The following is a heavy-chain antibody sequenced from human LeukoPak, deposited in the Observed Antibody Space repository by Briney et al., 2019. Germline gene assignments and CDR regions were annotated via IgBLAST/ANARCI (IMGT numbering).Heavy chain of an antibody. V-gene: IGHV3-48*04. Sequence: GRSLRLSCAASGFTFSTYGMHWVRQAPGKGLEWVSYISSSGSTIYYADSVKGRFTISRDNAKNSLYLQMNSLRADDTAVYYCARRYYDFLSCYYPPYYHYMDLWGKGTTVPV. D-gene: IGHD3-3*01. CDR2: ISSSGSTI. CDR1: GFTFSTYG. J-gene: IGHJ6*03. CDR3: ARRYYDFLSCYYPPYYHYMDL.